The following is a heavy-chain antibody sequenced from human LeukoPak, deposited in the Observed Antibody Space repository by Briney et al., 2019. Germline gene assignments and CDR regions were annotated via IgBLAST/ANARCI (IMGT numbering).Heavy chain of an antibody. CDR2: INPSGGST. D-gene: IGHD6-19*01. CDR1: GYTFTSYY. Sequence: GASVTVSCKASGYTFTSYYMHWVRQAPGQGLEWMGIINPSGGSTSYAQKFQGRVTMTRDTSTSTVYMELSGLRSEDTAVYYCARDPSSGPSDNWFDPWGQGTLVTVSS. CDR3: ARDPSSGPSDNWFDP. J-gene: IGHJ5*02. V-gene: IGHV1-46*01.